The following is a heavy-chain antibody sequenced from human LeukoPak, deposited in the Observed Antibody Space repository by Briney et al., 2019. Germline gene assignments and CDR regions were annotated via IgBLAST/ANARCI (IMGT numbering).Heavy chain of an antibody. V-gene: IGHV3-48*03. J-gene: IGHJ4*02. CDR1: GFTFSSYE. Sequence: GGSLRLSCAASGFTFSSYEMNWVRQAPGKGLEWVSYISSSGSTIYYADSVKGRFTISRDNSKNTLFLQMNSLRAEDTAIYYCTKAPIVSCSGAFCYPFDSWGQGTLVTVSS. CDR2: ISSSGSTI. CDR3: TKAPIVSCSGAFCYPFDS. D-gene: IGHD2-15*01.